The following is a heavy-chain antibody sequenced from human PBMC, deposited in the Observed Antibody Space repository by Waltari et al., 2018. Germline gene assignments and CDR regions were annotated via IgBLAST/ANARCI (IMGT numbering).Heavy chain of an antibody. CDR3: ARELELLDY. D-gene: IGHD1-7*01. Sequence: EVQLVESGGGLVQPGGSLRLSCAASGFPFSGYWLSWVRQAPGKGVGWWANIKEDGREKYYVDLVKGRFTISRDNAKNSLYLQMNSLRAEDTAVYYCARELELLDYWGQGTLVTVSS. V-gene: IGHV3-7*01. CDR1: GFPFSGYW. CDR2: IKEDGREK. J-gene: IGHJ4*02.